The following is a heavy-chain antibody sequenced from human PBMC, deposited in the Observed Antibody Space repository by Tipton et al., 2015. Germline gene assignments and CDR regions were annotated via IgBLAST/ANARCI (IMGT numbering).Heavy chain of an antibody. D-gene: IGHD4-23*01. V-gene: IGHV4-38-2*01. CDR3: ARARGRHGGLFDS. Sequence: TLSLTCAVSAYSISSDYYWGWIRQPPGKGLEWIGSISHSGNTYYNPPLKSRVTMSRDTSKNQFSLEMRSVTATDTAVHYCARARGRHGGLFDSWGQGTLVTVSS. CDR1: AYSISSDYY. CDR2: ISHSGNT. J-gene: IGHJ4*02.